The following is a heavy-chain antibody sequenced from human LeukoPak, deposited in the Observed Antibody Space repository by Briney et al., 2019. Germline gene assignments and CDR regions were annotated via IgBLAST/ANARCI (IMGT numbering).Heavy chain of an antibody. V-gene: IGHV3-30*18. CDR3: AKGRRVGSLKAADY. CDR1: GFTFSSYG. CDR2: ISYDGSNK. D-gene: IGHD6-13*01. J-gene: IGHJ4*02. Sequence: GGSLRLSCAASGFTFSSYGMHWVRQAPGKGLEWVAVISYDGSNKYYADSVKGRFTISRDNSKNTLYLQMNSLRAEDTAVYYCAKGRRVGSLKAADYWGQGTLVTVSS.